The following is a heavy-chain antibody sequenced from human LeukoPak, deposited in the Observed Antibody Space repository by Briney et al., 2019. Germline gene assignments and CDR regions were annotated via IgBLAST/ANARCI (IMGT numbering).Heavy chain of an antibody. CDR2: IYPDDSDT. V-gene: IGHV5-51*01. J-gene: IGHJ4*02. Sequence: GESLQIPCRASGYSFSTYWIGWGRQLPGKGLEERGVIYPDDSDTRYSPSFQGQVTMSADKSISTAYLQWSSLKASDTAMYYCARGGYSGYEFDCWGQGTLVTVSS. CDR3: ARGGYSGYEFDC. CDR1: GYSFSTYW. D-gene: IGHD5-12*01.